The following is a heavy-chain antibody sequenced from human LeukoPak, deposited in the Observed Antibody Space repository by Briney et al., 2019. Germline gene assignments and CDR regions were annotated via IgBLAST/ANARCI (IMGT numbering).Heavy chain of an antibody. CDR2: IRYDGSNK. CDR3: ARKYYYDGSGSDAFDI. V-gene: IGHV3-30*02. D-gene: IGHD3-22*01. J-gene: IGHJ3*02. CDR1: GFTFSSYG. Sequence: PGGSLRLSCAASGFTFSSYGMHWVRQAPGKGLEWVAFIRYDGSNKYYADSVKGRFTISRDNSKNTLYLQMNSLRAEDTAMYYCARKYYYDGSGSDAFDIWGQGTMVTVSS.